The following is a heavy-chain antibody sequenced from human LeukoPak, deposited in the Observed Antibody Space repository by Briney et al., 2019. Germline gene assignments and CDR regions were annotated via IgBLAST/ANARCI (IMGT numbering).Heavy chain of an antibody. V-gene: IGHV3-48*01. CDR3: ARTHERDLDY. Sequence: GGSLRLSCEASGFTFSIYHMNWVRQAPGKGLEWVSYISIISSTIYYADSVKGRFTISRDDAKNSVYLQMNSLRADDTAVYYCARTHERDLDYWGQGTLVTVSS. CDR1: GFTFSIYH. J-gene: IGHJ4*02. CDR2: ISIISSTI.